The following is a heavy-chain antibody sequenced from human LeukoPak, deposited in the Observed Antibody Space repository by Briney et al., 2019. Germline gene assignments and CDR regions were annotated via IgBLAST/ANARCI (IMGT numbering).Heavy chain of an antibody. CDR2: IWYDGSNK. CDR3: ARAGYSYGWFDP. CDR1: GFTFSSYG. Sequence: GGSLRLSCAASGFTFSSYGMHWVRQAPGKGLEWVAVIWYDGSNKYYADSVKGRFTISRDNSKNTLYLQMNSLRAEDTAVYYCARAGYSYGWFDPWGQGTPVTVFS. V-gene: IGHV3-33*01. J-gene: IGHJ5*02. D-gene: IGHD5-18*01.